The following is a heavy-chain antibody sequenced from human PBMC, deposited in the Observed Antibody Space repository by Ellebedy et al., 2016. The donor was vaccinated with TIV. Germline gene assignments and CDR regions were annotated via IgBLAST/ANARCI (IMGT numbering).Heavy chain of an antibody. Sequence: GESLKISXAASGFSFSSYAMTWVRQAPGKGLEWVSGISGGGTITYYADSMKGRFTISRDNSKSTLYLQVNSLRAEDTAVYYCAKTPKYDFWSGYYSGSLDYWGQGALVTVSS. CDR1: GFSFSSYA. J-gene: IGHJ4*02. V-gene: IGHV3-23*01. D-gene: IGHD3-3*01. CDR2: ISGGGTIT. CDR3: AKTPKYDFWSGYYSGSLDY.